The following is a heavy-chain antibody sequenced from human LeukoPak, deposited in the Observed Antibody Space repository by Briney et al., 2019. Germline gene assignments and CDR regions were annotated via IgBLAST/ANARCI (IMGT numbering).Heavy chain of an antibody. CDR3: AKGELELGDNWFDP. J-gene: IGHJ5*02. Sequence: VGSLRLSCAASGFTFSSYAMSWVRQAPGKGLEWVSAISGSGGSTYYADSVKGRFTISRDNSKNTLYLQMNSLRAEDTAVYYCAKGELELGDNWFDPWGQGNLVTVSS. V-gene: IGHV3-23*01. D-gene: IGHD1-7*01. CDR2: ISGSGGST. CDR1: GFTFSSYA.